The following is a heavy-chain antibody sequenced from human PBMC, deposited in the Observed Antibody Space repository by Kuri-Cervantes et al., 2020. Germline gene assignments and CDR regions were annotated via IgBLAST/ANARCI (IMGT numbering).Heavy chain of an antibody. Sequence: ASVKVSCKASGHTFTSYAMHWVRQAPGQRLEWMGWINAGNGNTKYSQKFRGRVTITRDTSASTAYMELSSLRSEDTAVYYCARGRIGEQWLVRPFDYWGQGTLVTVSS. CDR2: INAGNGNT. V-gene: IGHV1-3*01. CDR3: ARGRIGEQWLVRPFDY. J-gene: IGHJ4*02. CDR1: GHTFTSYA. D-gene: IGHD6-19*01.